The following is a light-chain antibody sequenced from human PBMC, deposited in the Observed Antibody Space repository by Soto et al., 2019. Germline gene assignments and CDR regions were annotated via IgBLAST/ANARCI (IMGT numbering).Light chain of an antibody. V-gene: IGKV3-20*01. J-gene: IGKJ4*01. CDR1: QSVRSDY. CDR3: QQYGNSPLT. Sequence: EIVLTQSPGTLSLSPGERATLSCRASQSVRSDYFAWYQQNPGQAPRVIIFGVSTRATGIPDRFSGSGSGTDFTLTISRLEPEDFALYYCQQYGNSPLTFGGGTKVDIK. CDR2: GVS.